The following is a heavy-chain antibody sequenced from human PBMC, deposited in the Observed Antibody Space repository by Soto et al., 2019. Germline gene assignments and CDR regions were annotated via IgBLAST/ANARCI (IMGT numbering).Heavy chain of an antibody. D-gene: IGHD1-1*01. CDR1: GFTVSSNY. CDR2: IYSGGST. V-gene: IGHV3-66*01. CDR3: AASGTDPYFDY. J-gene: IGHJ4*02. Sequence: EVQLVESGGGLVQPGGSLRLSCAASGFTVSSNYMSWVRQAPGKGLEWVSVIYSGGSTYYADSVKGRFTISRDNSKNTLDLQMNSLRAEDTAVYYCAASGTDPYFDYWGQGTLVTVSS.